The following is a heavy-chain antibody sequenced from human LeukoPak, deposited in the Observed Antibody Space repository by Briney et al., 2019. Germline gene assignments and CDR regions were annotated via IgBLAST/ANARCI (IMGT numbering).Heavy chain of an antibody. V-gene: IGHV1-69*05. CDR3: ATRRGDYGGNLFDY. CDR1: GGTFSSYA. Sequence: GASVKVPCKASGGTFSSYAISWVRRAPGQGLEWMGGIIPIFGTANYAQKFQGRVTITTDESTSTAYMELSSLRSEDTVVYYCATRRGDYGGNLFDYWGQGTLVTVSS. CDR2: IIPIFGTA. J-gene: IGHJ4*02. D-gene: IGHD4-23*01.